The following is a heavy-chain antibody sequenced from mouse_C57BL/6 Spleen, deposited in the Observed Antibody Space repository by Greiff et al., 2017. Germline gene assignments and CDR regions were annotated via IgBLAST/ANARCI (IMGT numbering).Heavy chain of an antibody. CDR2: IWTGGGT. V-gene: IGHV2-9-1*01. J-gene: IGHJ1*03. CDR1: GFSLTSYA. D-gene: IGHD1-1*01. Sequence: VQRVESGPGLVAPSQRLSITCTVSGFSLTSYAISWVRQPPGQGLEWLGVIWTGGGTNYNSALKSSLSIRTANSKSQVFLKMISLQTDDTARYYCARSTTVVARGYFDVWGTGTTVTVSS. CDR3: ARSTTVVARGYFDV.